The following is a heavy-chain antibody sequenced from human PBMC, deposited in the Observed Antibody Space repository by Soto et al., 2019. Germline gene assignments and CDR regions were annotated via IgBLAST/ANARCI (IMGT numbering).Heavy chain of an antibody. J-gene: IGHJ6*02. CDR1: GYTFTGYY. D-gene: IGHD6-13*01. V-gene: IGHV1-2*04. Sequence: APVKVSCKASGYTFTGYYMHWVRQAPGQGLAWMGWINPNSGGTNYAQKFQGSVTMTRDTSISTAYMELSRLRSDDTAVYYCAREGSAAAGSSSYGMDVWGQGTTVTVSS. CDR3: AREGSAAAGSSSYGMDV. CDR2: INPNSGGT.